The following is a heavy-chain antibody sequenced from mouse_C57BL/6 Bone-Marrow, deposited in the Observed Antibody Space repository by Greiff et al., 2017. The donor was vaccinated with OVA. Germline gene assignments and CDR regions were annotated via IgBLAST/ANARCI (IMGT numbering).Heavy chain of an antibody. CDR1: GYTFTSYW. Sequence: VQLQQPGAELVRPGSSVKLSCKASGYTFTSYWMHWVKQRPIQGLEWIGNIDPSDSETHYNQKFKDKATLTVDKSSSTAYMQLSSLTSEDSAVYYCAREGLLLRYWYFDVWGTGTTVTVSS. D-gene: IGHD1-1*01. CDR2: IDPSDSET. J-gene: IGHJ1*03. CDR3: AREGLLLRYWYFDV. V-gene: IGHV1-52*01.